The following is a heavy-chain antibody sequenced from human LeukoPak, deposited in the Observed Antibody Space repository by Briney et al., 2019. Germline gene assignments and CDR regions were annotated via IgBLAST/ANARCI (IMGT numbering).Heavy chain of an antibody. D-gene: IGHD6-13*01. CDR2: IYHSGST. Sequence: SETLSLTCTVSGYSISSGYYWGWIRQPPGKGLEWIGSIYHSGSTNYNPSLKSRVTISVDTSKNQFSLKLSSVTAADTAVYYCARDAYSSSLDPWGQGTLVTVSS. V-gene: IGHV4-38-2*02. CDR1: GYSISSGYY. CDR3: ARDAYSSSLDP. J-gene: IGHJ5*02.